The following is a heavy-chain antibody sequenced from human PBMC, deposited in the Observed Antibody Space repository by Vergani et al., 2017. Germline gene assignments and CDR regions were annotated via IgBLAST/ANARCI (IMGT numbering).Heavy chain of an antibody. Sequence: QVQLQESGPGLVKPSETLSLTCAVSGYSISSGYYWGWIRQPPGKGLEWIGSIYHSGSTYYNPFLRSRVTISVVTSKNQFSLKLSSVTAADTAVYYCARHYYDSSGYSFDYWGQGTLVTVSS. J-gene: IGHJ4*02. V-gene: IGHV4-38-2*01. D-gene: IGHD3-22*01. CDR1: GYSISSGYY. CDR3: ARHYYDSSGYSFDY. CDR2: IYHSGST.